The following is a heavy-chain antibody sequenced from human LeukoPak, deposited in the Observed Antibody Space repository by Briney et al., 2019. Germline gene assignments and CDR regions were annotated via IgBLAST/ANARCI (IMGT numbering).Heavy chain of an antibody. D-gene: IGHD3-22*01. Sequence: GGSLRLSCAVSGITLSNYGMSWVRQAPGKGLEWVAGMSDSGGRTNYADSVKGRFTISRDNPKNTLYLQMNSLRAEDTAVYFCAKRGVVIRVILVGFHKEAYYFDSWGRGALVTVSS. CDR3: AKRGVVIRVILVGFHKEAYYFDS. J-gene: IGHJ4*02. V-gene: IGHV3-23*01. CDR1: GITLSNYG. CDR2: MSDSGGRT.